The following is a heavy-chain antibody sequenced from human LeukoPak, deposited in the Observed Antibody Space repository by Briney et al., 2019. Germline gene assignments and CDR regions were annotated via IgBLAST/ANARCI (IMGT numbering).Heavy chain of an antibody. Sequence: GGSLRLSCAASGFTFSSYETNWVRQAPGKGLEWVSYISSSGSTIYYADSVKGRFTISRDNTKNSLYLQMNSLRAEDTAVYYCAELGITMIGGVWGKGTTVTISS. CDR1: GFTFSSYE. CDR2: ISSSGSTI. J-gene: IGHJ6*04. V-gene: IGHV3-48*03. D-gene: IGHD3-10*02. CDR3: AELGITMIGGV.